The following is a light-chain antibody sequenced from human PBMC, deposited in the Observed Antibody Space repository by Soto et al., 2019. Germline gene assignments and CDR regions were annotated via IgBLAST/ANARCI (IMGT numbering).Light chain of an antibody. CDR2: KAS. CDR1: QTISSW. J-gene: IGKJ1*01. CDR3: QHYNSYSEA. V-gene: IGKV1-5*03. Sequence: DIQMTQSPSTLSGSVVDIVTINFRASQTISSWLAWYQQKPGKAPKLLIYKASTLKSGVPSRFSGSGSGTEFTLTISSLQPDDFATYYCQHYNSYSEACGQGTKGDIK.